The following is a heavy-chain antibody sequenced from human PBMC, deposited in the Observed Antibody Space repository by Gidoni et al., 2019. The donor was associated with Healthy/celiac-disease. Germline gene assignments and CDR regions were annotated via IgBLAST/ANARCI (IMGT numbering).Heavy chain of an antibody. J-gene: IGHJ5*02. CDR3: ARPRKRNWFDP. Sequence: QLQLQESGPGLVKPSETLSLTCTVSGGSISSSSYYWGWIRQPPGKGLEWIGSIYYSGSTYYNPSLKSRVTISVDTSKNQFSLKLSSVTAADTAVYYCARPRKRNWFDPWGQGTLVTVSS. CDR1: GGSISSSSYY. CDR2: IYYSGST. V-gene: IGHV4-39*01.